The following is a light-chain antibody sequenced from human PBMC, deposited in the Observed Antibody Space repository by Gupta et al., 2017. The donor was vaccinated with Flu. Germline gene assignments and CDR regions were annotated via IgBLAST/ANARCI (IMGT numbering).Light chain of an antibody. Sequence: DIVMTQSPDSLSVSLGERATINCKSSQSVLYSSNNKNYLAWYQQKPGQPPKLLIYWASTRESGVPDRFSGGGSVTDFTLTISSLQAEDVAVYYCQQYYDTPYSFGQGTKLEIK. CDR2: WAS. CDR1: QSVLYSSNNKNY. V-gene: IGKV4-1*01. CDR3: QQYYDTPYS. J-gene: IGKJ2*03.